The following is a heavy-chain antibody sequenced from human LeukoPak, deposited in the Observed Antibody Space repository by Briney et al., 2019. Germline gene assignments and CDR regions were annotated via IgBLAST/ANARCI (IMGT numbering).Heavy chain of an antibody. CDR2: IYPGDSDT. J-gene: IGHJ4*02. V-gene: IGHV5-51*01. Sequence: GESLKISCKGSGYSFTSYWIGWVRQMPGKGLEWMGIIYPGDSDTRYSPSFQGQVTISADKSISTAYLQWSSLKASDTAMYYCARQYYDFWSGYSYYFDYWGQGTLVTVSS. CDR1: GYSFTSYW. D-gene: IGHD3-3*01. CDR3: ARQYYDFWSGYSYYFDY.